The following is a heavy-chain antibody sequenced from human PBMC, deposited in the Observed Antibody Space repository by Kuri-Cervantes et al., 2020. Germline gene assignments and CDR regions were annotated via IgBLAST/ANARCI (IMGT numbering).Heavy chain of an antibody. J-gene: IGHJ4*02. CDR1: GFTFSSYA. D-gene: IGHD3-9*01. CDR3: AKSGYYDILTGYLSH. Sequence: GESLKISCAASGFTFSSYAMRWVRQAPGKGLEWVAVISYDGSNKYYADSVKGRFTISRDNSKNTLYLQMNSLRAEDTAVYYCAKSGYYDILTGYLSHWGQGTLVTVSS. V-gene: IGHV3-30-3*02. CDR2: ISYDGSNK.